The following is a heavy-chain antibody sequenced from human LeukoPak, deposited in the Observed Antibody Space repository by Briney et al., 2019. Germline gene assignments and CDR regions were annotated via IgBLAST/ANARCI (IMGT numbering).Heavy chain of an antibody. D-gene: IGHD2/OR15-2a*01. CDR3: ARDQESISPLYYYYYMDV. CDR2: ISSSSSYI. J-gene: IGHJ6*03. Sequence: GGSLRLSCAASGFTFSSYSMNWVRQAPGKGLEWVSSISSSSSYIYYADSVKGRFTISRDNAKNSLYLQMNSLRAEDTAVYYCARDQESISPLYYYYYMDVWGKGTTVTVSS. CDR1: GFTFSSYS. V-gene: IGHV3-21*01.